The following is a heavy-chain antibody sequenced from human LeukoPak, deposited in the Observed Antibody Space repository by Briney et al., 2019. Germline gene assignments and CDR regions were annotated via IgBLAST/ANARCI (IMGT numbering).Heavy chain of an antibody. CDR3: ATQSVRAIDIAARPGNYFDY. D-gene: IGHD6-6*01. CDR1: GGSIKSRSDD. Sequence: SDTLSLTCTVSGGSIKSRSDDWGGSRQPPGKGLEWIGSIYYSGNTYYNPSLKSRVTKSLDTSKNQFSLKLSSVTAADTAVYYCATQSVRAIDIAARPGNYFDYWGQETLVTVSS. CDR2: IYYSGNT. V-gene: IGHV4-39*01. J-gene: IGHJ4*02.